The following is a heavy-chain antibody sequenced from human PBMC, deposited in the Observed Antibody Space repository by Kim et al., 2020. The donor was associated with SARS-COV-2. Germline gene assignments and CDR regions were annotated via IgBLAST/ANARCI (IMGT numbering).Heavy chain of an antibody. CDR1: GGSFSGYY. CDR3: ARGGRITIFGVVIGGRDFDC. J-gene: IGHJ4*02. CDR2: INHSGST. V-gene: IGHV4-34*01. Sequence: SETLSLTCAVYGGSFSGYYWSWIRQPPGKGLEWIGEINHSGSTNYNPSLKSRVTISVDTSKNQFSLKLSSVTAADTAVYYCARGGRITIFGVVIGGRDFDCWGQGTLVTVSS. D-gene: IGHD3-3*01.